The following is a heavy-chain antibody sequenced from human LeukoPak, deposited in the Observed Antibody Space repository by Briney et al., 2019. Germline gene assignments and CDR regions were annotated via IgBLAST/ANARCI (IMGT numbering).Heavy chain of an antibody. J-gene: IGHJ4*02. CDR1: GFSFDDTA. D-gene: IGHD5-12*01. CDR2: ISGNSGTI. CDR3: AREGGSGYAGDY. V-gene: IGHV3-9*01. Sequence: SLRLSCAASGFSFDDTAMHWVRQAPGKGLEYVSGISGNSGTIVYADSVKGRFTISRDNSKNTLFLQMNSLRAEDTAVYYCAREGGSGYAGDYWGQGTLVTVSS.